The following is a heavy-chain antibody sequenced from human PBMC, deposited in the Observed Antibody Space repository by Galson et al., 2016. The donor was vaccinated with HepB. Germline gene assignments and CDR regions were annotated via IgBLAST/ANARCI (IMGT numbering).Heavy chain of an antibody. Sequence: SLRLSCAASGFTLSGSGLNWVRQAPGRGLEWISYISSALRPIYHADSVKGRFTISRDNAKNSVYLQMNSLRAEDTGVYYCARELVRSAFDLWGQGTMVTVSS. V-gene: IGHV3-48*01. CDR3: ARELVRSAFDL. CDR1: GFTLSGSG. CDR2: ISSALRPI. J-gene: IGHJ3*01. D-gene: IGHD6-6*01.